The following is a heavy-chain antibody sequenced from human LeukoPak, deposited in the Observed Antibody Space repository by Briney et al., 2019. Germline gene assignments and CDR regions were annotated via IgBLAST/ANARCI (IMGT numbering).Heavy chain of an antibody. V-gene: IGHV1-69*05. CDR2: IIPIFDTP. J-gene: IGHJ4*02. D-gene: IGHD3-10*01. CDR1: GGTFNNYA. CDR3: ARQETKRITMVRGVILSPALGY. Sequence: GASVKVSCKASGGTFNNYAISWVRQAPGQGLEWMGGIIPIFDTPNYAQKFQGRVTITTDESTSTAYMELSSLRSEDTAVYYCARQETKRITMVRGVILSPALGYWGQGILVTVSS.